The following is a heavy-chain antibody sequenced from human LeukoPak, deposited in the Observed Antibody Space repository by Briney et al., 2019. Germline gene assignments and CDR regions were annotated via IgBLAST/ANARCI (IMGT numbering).Heavy chain of an antibody. J-gene: IGHJ4*02. CDR3: ARPLLWWPQVGYFDY. CDR2: INPNSGGT. Sequence: ASVKVSCKASGYTFTGYYIHWVRQAPGRGLEWMGWINPNSGGTKYAQKFQGRVTMTKDTSISTAYMELSRLRSDDTAVYYCARPLLWWPQVGYFDYWGQGTLVTVSS. CDR1: GYTFTGYY. D-gene: IGHD4/OR15-4a*01. V-gene: IGHV1-2*02.